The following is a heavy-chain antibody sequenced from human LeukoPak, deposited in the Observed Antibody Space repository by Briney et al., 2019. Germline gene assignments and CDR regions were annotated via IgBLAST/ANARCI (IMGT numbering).Heavy chain of an antibody. CDR1: GGSISSGGYY. CDR3: ARAAMIVVALDY. V-gene: IGHV4-31*03. J-gene: IGHJ4*02. D-gene: IGHD3-22*01. CDR2: IYYSGST. Sequence: PSETLSLTCTVSGGSISSGGYYWGWIRQHPGKGLEWIGYIYYSGSTYYNLSLKSRVTISVDTSKNQFSLKLSSVTAADTAVYYCARAAMIVVALDYWGQGTLVTVSS.